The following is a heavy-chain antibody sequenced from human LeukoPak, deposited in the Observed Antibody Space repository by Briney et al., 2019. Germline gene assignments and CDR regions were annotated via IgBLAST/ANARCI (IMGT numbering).Heavy chain of an antibody. V-gene: IGHV3-7*01. CDR1: GFTFSSYW. D-gene: IGHD2-2*01. CDR2: IKQDGSEK. CDR3: ARGGKYQLLGPLPSYYYYMDV. Sequence: PGGSLRLSCAASGFTFSSYWMSWVRQAPGKGLEWVANIKQDGSEKYYVDSVKGRFTISRDNAKNSLYLQMNSLRAEDTAVYYCARGGKYQLLGPLPSYYYYMDVWGKGTTVTISS. J-gene: IGHJ6*03.